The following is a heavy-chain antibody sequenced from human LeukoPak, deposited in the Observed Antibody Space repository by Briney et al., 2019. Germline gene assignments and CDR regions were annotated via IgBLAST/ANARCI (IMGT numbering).Heavy chain of an antibody. J-gene: IGHJ3*02. V-gene: IGHV3-48*01. CDR2: ISSSSSTI. CDR3: ARASLWFGEATI. CDR1: GFTFSSYS. D-gene: IGHD3-10*01. Sequence: GGSLRLSCAASGFTFSSYSMNWVRQAPGKGLEWVSYISSSSSTIYYADSVRGRFTISRDNAKNSLYLQMNSLRAEDTAVYYCARASLWFGEATIWGQGTMVTVSS.